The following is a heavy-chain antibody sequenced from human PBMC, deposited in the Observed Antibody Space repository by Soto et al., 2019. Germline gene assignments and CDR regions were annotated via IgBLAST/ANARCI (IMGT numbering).Heavy chain of an antibody. CDR3: ARDGWGYCSSTSCYFDY. Sequence: PSETLSLTCTVPGGSISSYYWSWIRQPAGKGLEWIGRIYTSGSTNYNPSLKSRVTMSVDTSKNQFSLKLSSVTAADTAVYYCARDGWGYCSSTSCYFDYWGQGTLVTVSS. V-gene: IGHV4-4*07. D-gene: IGHD2-2*01. CDR2: IYTSGST. CDR1: GGSISSYY. J-gene: IGHJ4*02.